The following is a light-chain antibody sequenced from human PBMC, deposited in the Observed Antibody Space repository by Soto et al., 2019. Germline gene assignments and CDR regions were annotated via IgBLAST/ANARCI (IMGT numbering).Light chain of an antibody. V-gene: IGLV2-14*03. CDR1: SGDVGAYNY. CDR3: ASFTSTSTWV. J-gene: IGLJ3*02. Sequence: QSAFTQPASVSGSPGQSITVSCAGTSGDVGAYNYVSWYQQHPGKAPKLIIYEVTDRPSGVSNRFSASKSGNTASLTISGLQSEDEADYYCASFTSTSTWVFGGGTKLTVL. CDR2: EVT.